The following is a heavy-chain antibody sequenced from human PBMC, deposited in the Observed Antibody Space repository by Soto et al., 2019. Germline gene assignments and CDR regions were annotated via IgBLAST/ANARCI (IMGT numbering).Heavy chain of an antibody. Sequence: GGSLRLSCAASGFTFINYGMGWVRQAPGKGLEWVSSISGSGGSSYHADSVRGRITTSRDNSKNTLFLQMNNLRAEDTAIYYCDGRGEVEVTGFVYWGQGNMVTVYS. CDR2: ISGSGGSS. CDR3: DGRGEVEVTGFVY. CDR1: GFTFINYG. D-gene: IGHD3-22*01. V-gene: IGHV3-23*01. J-gene: IGHJ4*02.